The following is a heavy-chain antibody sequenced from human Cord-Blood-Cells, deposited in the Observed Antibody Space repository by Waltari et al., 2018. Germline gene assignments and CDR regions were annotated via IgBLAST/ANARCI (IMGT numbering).Heavy chain of an antibody. J-gene: IGHJ6*03. CDR2: IIPSLGIA. CDR3: ARGVGSAGFWSGYYYYYYMDV. Sequence: QVQLVQSVSELTKTGSSLRVSCTDSVCTFISYAISGFRQAPGHGLDWMGRIIPSLGIANYAQKFQGRVSITADNSTSTGYMELGSLRSEETAVYSWARGVGSAGFWSGYYYYYYMDVWGKGTTVTVSS. CDR1: VCTFISYA. D-gene: IGHD3-3*01. V-gene: IGHV1-69*09.